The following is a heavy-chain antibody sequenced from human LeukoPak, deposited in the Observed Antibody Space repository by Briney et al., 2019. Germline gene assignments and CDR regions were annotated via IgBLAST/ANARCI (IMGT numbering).Heavy chain of an antibody. CDR2: ISSSSSYI. Sequence: TGGSLRLSCAASGFTFSSYSMNWVRQAPGKGLEWVSSISSSSSYIYYADSVKGRFTISRDNAKNSLYLQMNSLRAEDTAVYYCARDRVTMVRGVYYYGMDVWGQGTTVTVSS. CDR1: GFTFSSYS. D-gene: IGHD3-10*01. CDR3: ARDRVTMVRGVYYYGMDV. V-gene: IGHV3-21*01. J-gene: IGHJ6*02.